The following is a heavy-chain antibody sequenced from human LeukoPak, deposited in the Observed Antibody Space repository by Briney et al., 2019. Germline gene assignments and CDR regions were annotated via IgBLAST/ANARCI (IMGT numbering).Heavy chain of an antibody. J-gene: IGHJ1*01. CDR2: VEHDGTK. V-gene: IGHV3-30*02. Sequence: GGSLRLSCATSGFTFNTHGMHWVRQAPGKGPEWVAFVEHDGTKKYLDSVKGRFTISRDNSDSALYLQMSDLRPDDTALYYCAKWGFRTPDGVKIRESFYDWGQGTLVTVSS. CDR3: AKWGFRTPDGVKIRESFYD. CDR1: GFTFNTHG. D-gene: IGHD1-26*01.